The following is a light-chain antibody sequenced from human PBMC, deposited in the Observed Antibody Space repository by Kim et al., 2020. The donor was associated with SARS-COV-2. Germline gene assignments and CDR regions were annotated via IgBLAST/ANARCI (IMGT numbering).Light chain of an antibody. Sequence: VSPGERAPLSRRARQSVSSNLAWYQQKPRPAPRRLIYGAPTRATGIPARCSGSGSGTEFTLTISSLQSEEFVVYYCQKYKNWPSTFGQGTKVEIK. V-gene: IGKV3-15*01. CDR1: QSVSSN. CDR2: GAP. J-gene: IGKJ1*01. CDR3: QKYKNWPST.